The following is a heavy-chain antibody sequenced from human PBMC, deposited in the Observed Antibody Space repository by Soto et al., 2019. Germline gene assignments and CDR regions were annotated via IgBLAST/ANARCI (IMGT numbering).Heavy chain of an antibody. J-gene: IGHJ4*02. Sequence: SETLSLTCTVSCGSISSGGYYWSWIRQHPGKGLEWIGYIYYSGSTYYNPSLKSRVTISVDTSKNQFSLKLSSVTAADTAVYYCARGRYDFWSGYYENFDYWGQGTLVTVSS. V-gene: IGHV4-31*03. CDR1: CGSISSGGYY. CDR2: IYYSGST. D-gene: IGHD3-3*01. CDR3: ARGRYDFWSGYYENFDY.